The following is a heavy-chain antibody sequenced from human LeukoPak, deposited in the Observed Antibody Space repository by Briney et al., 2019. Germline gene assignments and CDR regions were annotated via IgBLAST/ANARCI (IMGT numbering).Heavy chain of an antibody. CDR3: AREYSSGWFGGHY. Sequence: GGSLRLSCAASGFTFSNYEMNWVRQAPGKGLEWVSYISGSGTTIYYADSVKGRFTISRDNAKNSLYLQMNSLGAEDTAVYYCAREYSSGWFGGHYWGQGTLVTVSS. CDR2: ISGSGTTI. D-gene: IGHD6-19*01. CDR1: GFTFSNYE. J-gene: IGHJ4*02. V-gene: IGHV3-48*03.